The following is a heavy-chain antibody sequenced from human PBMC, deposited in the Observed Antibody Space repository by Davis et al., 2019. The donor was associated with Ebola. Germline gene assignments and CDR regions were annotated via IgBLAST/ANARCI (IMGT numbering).Heavy chain of an antibody. CDR1: GFTVSSNY. CDR3: ASEGCGGDCYSTLYYYYGMDV. V-gene: IGHV3-21*01. Sequence: PGGSLRLSCAASGFTVSSNYMSWVRQAPGKGLEWVSSISSSSSYIYYADSVKGRFTISRDNAKNSLYLQMNSLRAEDTAVYYCASEGCGGDCYSTLYYYYGMDVWGQGTTVTVSS. CDR2: ISSSSSYI. J-gene: IGHJ6*02. D-gene: IGHD2-21*02.